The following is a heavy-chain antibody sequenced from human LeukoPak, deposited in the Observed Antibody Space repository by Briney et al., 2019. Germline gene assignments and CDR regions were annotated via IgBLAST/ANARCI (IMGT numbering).Heavy chain of an antibody. CDR3: ARGIMITFGGVIVMYYFDY. CDR2: INHSGST. V-gene: IGHV4-34*01. Sequence: SETLSLTCAVYGGSFSGYYWSWIRQPPGKGLEWIGEINHSGSTNHNPSLKSRVTISVDTSKNQFSLKLSSVTAADTAVYYCARGIMITFGGVIVMYYFDYWGQGTLVTVSS. CDR1: GGSFSGYY. D-gene: IGHD3-16*02. J-gene: IGHJ4*02.